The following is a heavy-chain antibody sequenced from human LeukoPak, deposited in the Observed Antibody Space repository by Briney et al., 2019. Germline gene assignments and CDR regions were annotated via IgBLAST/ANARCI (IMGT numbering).Heavy chain of an antibody. V-gene: IGHV3-30*04. CDR2: ISYDGSNK. J-gene: IGHJ4*02. CDR1: GFTFSSYA. D-gene: IGHD3-3*01. CDR3: ARDSGLRFLEFYFDY. Sequence: GGSLRLSCAVSGFTFSSYAMHWVRQAPGKGLEWVAVISYDGSNKYYADSVKGRFTISRDNSKNTLYLQMNSLRAEDTAVYYCARDSGLRFLEFYFDYWGQGTLVTVSS.